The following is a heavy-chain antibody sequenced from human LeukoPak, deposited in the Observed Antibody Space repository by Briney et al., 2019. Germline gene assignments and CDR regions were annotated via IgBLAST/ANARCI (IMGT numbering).Heavy chain of an antibody. CDR3: ARDRYRSGCVDV. CDR2: MYADGST. Sequence: PGGSLRLSCAASGLTVGINYMSWVRQAPGKGLEWVSFMYADGSTDYADSVKGRFTISRDNSKNTLYLQMNTLRAEDTAIYYCARDRYRSGCVDVWGQGTTVTVS. D-gene: IGHD6-19*01. CDR1: GLTVGINY. V-gene: IGHV3-53*01. J-gene: IGHJ6*02.